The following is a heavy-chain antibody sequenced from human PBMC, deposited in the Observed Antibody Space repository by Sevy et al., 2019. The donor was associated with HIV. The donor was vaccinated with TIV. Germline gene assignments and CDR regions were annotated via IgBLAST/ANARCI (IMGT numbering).Heavy chain of an antibody. CDR3: ANILIDY. J-gene: IGHJ4*02. D-gene: IGHD2-2*02. Sequence: GGSRRLSCVASGFSFSSYSMNWIRQAPGKGLEWVSSISSSSNYIYYADLVKGRFTISRDDAKNSLFLQMSSLRAEDTAVYYCANILIDYWGQGTVVTVSS. CDR2: ISSSSNYI. V-gene: IGHV3-21*01. CDR1: GFSFSSYS.